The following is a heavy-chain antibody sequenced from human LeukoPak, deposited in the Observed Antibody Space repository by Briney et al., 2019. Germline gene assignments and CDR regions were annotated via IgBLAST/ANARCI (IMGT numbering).Heavy chain of an antibody. Sequence: GGSLRLSCAASRFTFSSYAMSGVRQAPGKGLEWVSAISGSGGSTYYADSVKGRFTISRDNSKNTLYLQMNSLRAEDTAVYYCARPPGTTVTTVFVYWGQGTLVTVSS. CDR1: RFTFSSYA. J-gene: IGHJ4*02. CDR2: ISGSGGST. CDR3: ARPPGTTVTTVFVY. V-gene: IGHV3-23*01. D-gene: IGHD4-17*01.